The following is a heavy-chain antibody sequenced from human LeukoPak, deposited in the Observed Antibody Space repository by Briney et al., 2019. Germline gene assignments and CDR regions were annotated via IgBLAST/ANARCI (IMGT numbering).Heavy chain of an antibody. J-gene: IGHJ4*02. Sequence: ASVKVSCKASGYTFINYYMHWVRQAPGQGLEWMGTINPSGGRTTYAQNFQGRVSMTRDTSTSTVYMELSSLRSEDTAVYYCARSYSDLDYWGRGTLVTVSS. V-gene: IGHV1-46*01. CDR1: GYTFINYY. D-gene: IGHD1-26*01. CDR3: ARSYSDLDY. CDR2: INPSGGRT.